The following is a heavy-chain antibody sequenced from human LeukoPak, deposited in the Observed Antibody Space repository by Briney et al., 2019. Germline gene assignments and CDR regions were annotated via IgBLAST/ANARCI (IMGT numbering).Heavy chain of an antibody. CDR2: INHSGST. V-gene: IGHV4-34*01. CDR3: ARSGYSSSHYNWFDP. D-gene: IGHD6-13*01. J-gene: IGHJ5*02. CDR1: GGSFSGYY. Sequence: SETLSLTCAVYGGSFSGYYWSWIRQPPGKGLEWIGEINHSGSTNYNPSLKSRVTISVDTSKNQFSLKLSSVTAADTAVYYCARSGYSSSHYNWFDPWGQGTLVTVSS.